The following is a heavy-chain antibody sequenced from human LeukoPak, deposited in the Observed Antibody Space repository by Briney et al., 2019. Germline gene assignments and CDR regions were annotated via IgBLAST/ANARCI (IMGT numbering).Heavy chain of an antibody. CDR1: GFTFSSYS. J-gene: IGHJ6*02. V-gene: IGHV3-21*01. D-gene: IGHD3-22*01. Sequence: TGGSPRLSCAASGFTFSSYSMNWVRQAPGKGLEWVSSISSSSYIYYADSVKGRFTISRDNAKNSLYLQMNSLRAEDTAVYYCARARDYYDSSGYYLYGMDVWGQGTTVTVSS. CDR3: ARARDYYDSSGYYLYGMDV. CDR2: ISSSSYI.